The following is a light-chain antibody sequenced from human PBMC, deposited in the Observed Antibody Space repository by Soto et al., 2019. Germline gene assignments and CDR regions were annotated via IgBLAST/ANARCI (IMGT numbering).Light chain of an antibody. Sequence: EIVITQTPATLSVSPGERATLSCRASQSVSNNLAWYQQKPGQAPRLLIYFASTRATGIPARFSGSGSETEFTLTISRLQSEDFAVYYCLHYNKWPLTFGGGTKVETK. V-gene: IGKV3-15*01. CDR3: LHYNKWPLT. CDR1: QSVSNN. J-gene: IGKJ4*01. CDR2: FAS.